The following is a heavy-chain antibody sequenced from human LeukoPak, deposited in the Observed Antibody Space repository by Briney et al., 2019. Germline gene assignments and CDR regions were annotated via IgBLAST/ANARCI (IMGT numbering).Heavy chain of an antibody. CDR2: ISFSGDNT. CDR1: GFTFRDSA. V-gene: IGHV3-23*01. D-gene: IGHD3-16*01. J-gene: IGHJ4*02. Sequence: GRSLRLSCAVSGFTFRDSAMSWVRQAPGKGLEWVSRISFSGDNTYYTGSVKRWFTISRDNSKNTLHLQINSLRAEYTAVYYCARDVGGVFDYWGQGTLVTVSS. CDR3: ARDVGGVFDY.